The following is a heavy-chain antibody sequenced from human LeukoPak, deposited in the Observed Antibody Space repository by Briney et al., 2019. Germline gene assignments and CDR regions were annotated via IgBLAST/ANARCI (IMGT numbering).Heavy chain of an antibody. Sequence: PGGSLRLSCAASGFTFSSYAMSWVRQAPGKGLEWVSGISSSAGSTYYADSVKGRFTISRDNSKNTLYLQMNSLRAEDTAVYYCAKAGSSTTCRRFDDWGQGSLVTLSS. CDR1: GFTFSSYA. CDR2: ISSSAGST. V-gene: IGHV3-23*01. J-gene: IGHJ4*02. CDR3: AKAGSSTTCRRFDD. D-gene: IGHD2-2*01.